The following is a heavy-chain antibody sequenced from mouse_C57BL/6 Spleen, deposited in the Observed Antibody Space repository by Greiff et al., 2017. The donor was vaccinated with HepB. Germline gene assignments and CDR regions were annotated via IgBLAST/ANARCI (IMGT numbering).Heavy chain of an antibody. CDR2: INPGSGGT. J-gene: IGHJ3*01. V-gene: IGHV1-54*01. CDR3: ASPWYHEGFAH. Sequence: QVQLQQSGAELVRPGTSVKVSCKASGYAFTNYLIEWVKQRPGQGLEWIGVINPGSGGTNYNEKFKGKATLTADKSSSTAYMQLSSLTSEDSAVYFCASPWYHEGFAHWGQGTLVTVSA. CDR1: GYAFTNYL. D-gene: IGHD1-1*02.